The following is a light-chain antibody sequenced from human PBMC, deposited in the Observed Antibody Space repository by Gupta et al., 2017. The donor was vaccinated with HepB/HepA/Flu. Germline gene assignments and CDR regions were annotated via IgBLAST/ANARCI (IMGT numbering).Light chain of an antibody. CDR3: QHHSNWPPIT. V-gene: IGKV3-11*01. Sequence: EIVLTQSPATLSLSPGERATLSCRASQSVNIYLAWYQQKPGQAPRLLIYDASNRDTGIPARFSGSGCGKDLTLTISSREQEDFAVYYCQHHSNWPPITFGRGTKVEIK. J-gene: IGKJ4*01. CDR2: DAS. CDR1: QSVNIY.